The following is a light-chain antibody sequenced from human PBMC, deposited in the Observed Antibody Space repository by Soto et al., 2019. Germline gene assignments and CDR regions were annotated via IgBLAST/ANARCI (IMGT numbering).Light chain of an antibody. CDR1: QSISTW. CDR2: KAS. CDR3: QQYNRYWT. J-gene: IGKJ1*01. Sequence: DIQMTQSPSTLSASVGDRVTITCRASQSISTWLAWYQHKPGKAPKLLIYKASSLESGVPSRFSGRGSGTEFTLTISSLQPDDFATYYCQQYNRYWTFGQGTKVEIK. V-gene: IGKV1-5*03.